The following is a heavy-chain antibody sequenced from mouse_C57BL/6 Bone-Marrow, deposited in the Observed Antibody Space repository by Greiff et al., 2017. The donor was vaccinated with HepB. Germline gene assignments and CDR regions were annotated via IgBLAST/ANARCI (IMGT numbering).Heavy chain of an antibody. D-gene: IGHD2-5*01. CDR1: GFTFSSYG. CDR3: ARYSKGGYYAMDY. CDR2: ISSGGSYT. Sequence: EVQRVESGGDLVKPGGSLKLSCAASGFTFSSYGMSWVRQTPDKRLEWVATISSGGSYTYYPDSVKGRFTISRDNAKNTLYLQMSSLKSEDTAMYYCARYSKGGYYAMDYWGQGTSVTVSS. V-gene: IGHV5-6*01. J-gene: IGHJ4*01.